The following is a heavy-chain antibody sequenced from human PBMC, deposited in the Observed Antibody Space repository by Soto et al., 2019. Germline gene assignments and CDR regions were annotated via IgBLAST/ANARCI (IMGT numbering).Heavy chain of an antibody. CDR2: IDWDDDK. Sequence: GSGPTLVNPTQTLTQTCTFSGFSLNTPEMRVAWLRQPPGKALEWLARIDWDDDKFYSPSLKSRLTISKDTSKNQVVLTMTNMVPLDTATYYCARSAGYNFGYVDNWGQGTLVTVSS. J-gene: IGHJ4*02. D-gene: IGHD5-18*01. V-gene: IGHV2-70*04. CDR3: ARSAGYNFGYVDN. CDR1: GFSLNTPEMR.